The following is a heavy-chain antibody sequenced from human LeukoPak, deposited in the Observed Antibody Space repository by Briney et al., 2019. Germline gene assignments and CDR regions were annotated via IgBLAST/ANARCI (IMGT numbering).Heavy chain of an antibody. D-gene: IGHD4-23*01. CDR2: ISAYNGNT. CDR1: GYTFTRYG. Sequence: ASVKVSCKASGYTFTRYGISWVRQAPGQGLEWMGWISAYNGNTNYAQKLQGRVTMTTDTSTSTAYTELRSLRSDDTAVYYCARDLPPVANNDYWGQGTLVTVSS. J-gene: IGHJ4*02. V-gene: IGHV1-18*01. CDR3: ARDLPPVANNDY.